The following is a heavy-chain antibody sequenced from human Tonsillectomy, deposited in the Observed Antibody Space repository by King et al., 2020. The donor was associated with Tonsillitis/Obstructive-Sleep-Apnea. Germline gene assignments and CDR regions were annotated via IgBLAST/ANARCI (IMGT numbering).Heavy chain of an antibody. CDR2: IIGSGTST. CDR3: AKAFSLGYYYYYMEV. CDR1: GFTFGNYA. D-gene: IGHD6-13*01. Sequence: VQLVESGGGFVQPGGSLRLSCTSSGFTFGNYAMSWVRQAPGKGLEWVSAIIGSGTSTYYADSVKGRFTISRDNSKNTLYLQKNSLKAEDTAVYYCAKAFSLGYYYYYMEVWGKGTTVTVSS. V-gene: IGHV3-23*04. J-gene: IGHJ6*03.